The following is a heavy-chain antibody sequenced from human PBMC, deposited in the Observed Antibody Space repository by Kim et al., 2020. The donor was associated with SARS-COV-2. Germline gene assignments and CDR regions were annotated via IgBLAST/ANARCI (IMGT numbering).Heavy chain of an antibody. J-gene: IGHJ3*02. Sequence: GGSLRLSCSASGFTFSSYAMHWVRQAPGKGLEYVSAISSNGGSTYYADSVKGRFTISRDNSKNTLYLQMSSLRAEDTAVYYCVKGPGWYVGGAFDIWGQGTMVTVSS. CDR3: VKGPGWYVGGAFDI. CDR2: ISSNGGST. D-gene: IGHD6-19*01. V-gene: IGHV3-64D*09. CDR1: GFTFSSYA.